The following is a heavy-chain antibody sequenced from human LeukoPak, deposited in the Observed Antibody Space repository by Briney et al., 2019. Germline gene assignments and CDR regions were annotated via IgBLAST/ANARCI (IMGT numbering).Heavy chain of an antibody. J-gene: IGHJ4*02. Sequence: SETLSLTCAASGVSMSSNNRWSWVRQPPEKGLEWIGEIHESGSTNYNPSLKSRVTISVDKSKDQFSLKLSSVTAADTAVYYCARHEGFSQKDWGQGTQVTVS. V-gene: IGHV4-4*02. CDR3: ARHEGFSQKD. CDR1: GVSMSSNNR. CDR2: IHESGST.